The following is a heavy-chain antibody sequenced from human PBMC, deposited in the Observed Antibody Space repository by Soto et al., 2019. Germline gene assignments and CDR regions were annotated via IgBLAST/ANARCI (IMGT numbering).Heavy chain of an antibody. CDR3: ARAPRDYYDSSGYYYISLFEF. CDR2: INPNSGGT. V-gene: IGHV1-2*04. CDR1: GYTFTGYY. Sequence: ASVKVSCKASGYTFTGYYMHWVRQAPGQGLEWMGWINPNSGGTNYAQKFQGWVTMTRDTSISTAYMELSRLRSDDTAVYYCARAPRDYYDSSGYYYISLFEFWGQGPLVNVSS. J-gene: IGHJ4*02. D-gene: IGHD3-22*01.